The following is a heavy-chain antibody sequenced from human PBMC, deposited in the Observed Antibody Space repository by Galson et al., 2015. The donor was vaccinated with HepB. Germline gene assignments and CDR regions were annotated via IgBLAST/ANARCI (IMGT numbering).Heavy chain of an antibody. V-gene: IGHV4-61*02. J-gene: IGHJ4*02. Sequence: LSLTCTVSGGSISSGSYYWSWIRQPAGKGLEWIGRIYTSGSTNYNPSLKSRVTKSVDTSKNQFSLKLSSVTAADTAVYYCAGGGSGDYWGQGTLVTVSS. CDR1: GGSISSGSYY. CDR3: AGGGSGDY. CDR2: IYTSGST. D-gene: IGHD3-10*01.